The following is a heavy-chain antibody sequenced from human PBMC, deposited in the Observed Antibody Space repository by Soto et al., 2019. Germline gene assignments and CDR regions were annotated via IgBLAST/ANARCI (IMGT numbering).Heavy chain of an antibody. D-gene: IGHD6-19*01. J-gene: IGHJ6*02. Sequence: QVQLVQSGAEVKKPGASVKVSCKASGYTFTSYGINWVQQAPGQGLEWMGWISAYNGNTNYAQKFQGRVTMTTDTSTSTAYMELRSLRSDDTAVYYCARGKQWLVGPYYYGMDVWGQGTTVTVSS. CDR1: GYTFTSYG. CDR2: ISAYNGNT. V-gene: IGHV1-18*01. CDR3: ARGKQWLVGPYYYGMDV.